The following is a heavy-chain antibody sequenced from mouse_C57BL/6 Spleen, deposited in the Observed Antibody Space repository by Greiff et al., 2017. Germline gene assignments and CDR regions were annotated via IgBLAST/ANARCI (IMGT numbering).Heavy chain of an antibody. J-gene: IGHJ2*01. CDR2: ISDGGSYT. CDR1: GFTFSSYA. CDR3: ASSGYDGVNVDY. Sequence: EVMLVESGGGLVKPGGSLKLSCAASGFTFSSYAMSWVRQTPEKRLEWVATISDGGSYTYYPDNVKGRFTISRDNAKNNLYLQMSHLKSEDTAMYYCASSGYDGVNVDYWGQGTTLTVAS. D-gene: IGHD2-2*01. V-gene: IGHV5-4*03.